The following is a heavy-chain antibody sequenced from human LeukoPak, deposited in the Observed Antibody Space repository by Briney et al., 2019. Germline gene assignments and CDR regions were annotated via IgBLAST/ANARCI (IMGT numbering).Heavy chain of an antibody. J-gene: IGHJ4*02. CDR1: VGPISGYY. CDR2: IYYSGST. Sequence: SETLSLPCTVSVGPISGYYWSWIRQPPGKGLEWIGYIYYSGSTNYNPSLKSRVTISVDTAKNQFSLKLTSVTAADTAVYYCARSQDSSGYSPFDCWGQGTLVTVSS. D-gene: IGHD3-22*01. V-gene: IGHV4-59*13. CDR3: ARSQDSSGYSPFDC.